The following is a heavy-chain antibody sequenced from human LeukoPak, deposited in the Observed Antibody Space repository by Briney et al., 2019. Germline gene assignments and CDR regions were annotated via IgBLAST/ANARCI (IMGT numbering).Heavy chain of an antibody. CDR3: ARSRSGHYEDY. D-gene: IGHD3-22*01. Sequence: GGSLRLSCAASGFTFRSYAMHGVRQAPGKGLEWVAVISYDGSNKYYAASVKGRFTISRDNAKNSLYLQMNSLRAEDTAVYYCARSRSGHYEDYWGQGTLVTVSS. V-gene: IGHV3-30*04. CDR2: ISYDGSNK. J-gene: IGHJ4*02. CDR1: GFTFRSYA.